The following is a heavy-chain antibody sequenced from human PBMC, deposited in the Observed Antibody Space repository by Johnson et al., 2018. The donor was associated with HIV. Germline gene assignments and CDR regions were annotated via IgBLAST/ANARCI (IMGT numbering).Heavy chain of an antibody. D-gene: IGHD2-21*01. Sequence: QVQLVESGGGVVQPGRSLRLSCAASGFTFSSYAMHWVRQAPGKGLEWVAVISYDGSNKYYADSVKGRFTISRDNSKNTLYLQMNSLRAEDTAVYYCARAERSSSGGVHHLWWAMWG. J-gene: IGHJ1*01. CDR2: ISYDGSNK. CDR1: GFTFSSYA. CDR3: ARAERSSSGGVHHLWWAM. V-gene: IGHV3-30*04.